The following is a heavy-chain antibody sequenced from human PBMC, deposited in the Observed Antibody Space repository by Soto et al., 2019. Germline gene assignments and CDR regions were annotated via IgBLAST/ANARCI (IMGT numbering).Heavy chain of an antibody. Sequence: PSDILSLTCGGYGGSFRKYYWIWVRQPPGKGLEWIGEVNHSGEATYNPSLQSRITISLDTSNNQFSLKMTSVTAADTAMYFCTRVERFPRSWFGPWGQGTQVTVSS. V-gene: IGHV4-34*01. CDR3: TRVERFPRSWFGP. J-gene: IGHJ5*02. D-gene: IGHD6-13*01. CDR1: GGSFRKYY. CDR2: VNHSGEA.